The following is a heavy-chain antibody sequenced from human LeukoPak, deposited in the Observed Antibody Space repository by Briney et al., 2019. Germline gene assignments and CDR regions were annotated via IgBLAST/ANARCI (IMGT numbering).Heavy chain of an antibody. CDR2: INPNSGGT. Sequence: ASVKASCKASGYTFTGYYMHWVRQAPGQGLEWMGRINPNSGGTNYAQKFQGRVTMTRDTSISTAYMELSRLRSDDTAVYYCARDNINYYDSSGLGYWGQGTLVTVSS. CDR3: ARDNINYYDSSGLGY. J-gene: IGHJ4*02. CDR1: GYTFTGYY. D-gene: IGHD3-22*01. V-gene: IGHV1-2*06.